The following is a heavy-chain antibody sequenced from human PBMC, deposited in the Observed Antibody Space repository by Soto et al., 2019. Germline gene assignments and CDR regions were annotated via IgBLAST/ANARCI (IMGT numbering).Heavy chain of an antibody. Sequence: ASVKVSGKASGYTFTVDYMHWVRQAPGQGLEWMGWINPKSGGTMYPQKFQGRVTMTWDTSISPAYMALTRLRSDDTAVYYCARDLAKGGGSAGFDYWSQGTLVTVSS. J-gene: IGHJ4*02. D-gene: IGHD1-26*01. V-gene: IGHV1-2*02. CDR1: GYTFTVDY. CDR3: ARDLAKGGGSAGFDY. CDR2: INPKSGGT.